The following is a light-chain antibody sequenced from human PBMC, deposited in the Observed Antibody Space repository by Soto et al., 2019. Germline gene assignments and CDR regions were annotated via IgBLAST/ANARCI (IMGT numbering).Light chain of an antibody. CDR3: YSYAFHSYV. CDR2: GVS. J-gene: IGLJ1*01. V-gene: IGLV2-11*01. Sequence: QSALTQPRSVSGSPGQSVTISCTGTSSDVGRFNLVSWYQQNPDKAPKLMIYGVSQRPSGVPHRFSGSKSGNTASLTISGLQAEDEADYYCYSYAFHSYVFGSGTKLTVL. CDR1: SSDVGRFNL.